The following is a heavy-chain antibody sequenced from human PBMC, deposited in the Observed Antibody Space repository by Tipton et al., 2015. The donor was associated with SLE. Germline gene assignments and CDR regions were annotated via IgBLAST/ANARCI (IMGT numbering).Heavy chain of an antibody. CDR2: IYYSGAT. CDR1: GGSISSSSYY. J-gene: IGHJ2*01. CDR3: ARHIYDFWSDARYFDL. V-gene: IGHV4-39*01. Sequence: LRLSCTVSGGSISSSSYYWGWIRQPPGKGLEWIGSIYYSGATYYKLSLKSRVTMSVDTSKNQFSLKLSSVTASDTAVYYCARHIYDFWSDARYFDLWGRGTLVTVSS. D-gene: IGHD3-3*01.